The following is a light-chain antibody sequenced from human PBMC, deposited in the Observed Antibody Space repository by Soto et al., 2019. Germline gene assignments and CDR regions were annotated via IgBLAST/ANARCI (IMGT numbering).Light chain of an antibody. V-gene: IGKV3-20*01. CDR3: QQYGSSPRT. J-gene: IGKJ1*01. CDR1: QNISSSY. Sequence: EIALTQSPGTLSLSPGEKDTHSCRASQNISSSYLAWYQQKPGQAPRLLIYGASSRATGIPDRFSGSGSGTDFTLTIIRLEPEDFAVYYYQQYGSSPRTVGQGTKVDIK. CDR2: GAS.